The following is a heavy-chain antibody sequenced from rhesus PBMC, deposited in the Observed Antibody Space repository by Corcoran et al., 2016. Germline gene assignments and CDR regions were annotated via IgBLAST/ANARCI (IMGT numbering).Heavy chain of an antibody. Sequence: QVQLQESGPGLLKPSETLSLTCAVSGGSISGVYGWGWIRQPPGKGREWIGSIYSSSGNTYYNPSLKSRVTISTDTSKNQFSLKLSSVTAADTAVYYCARDVIWTGYHFDYWGQGVLVTVSS. CDR2: IYSSSGNT. D-gene: IGHD3-3*01. J-gene: IGHJ4*01. CDR1: GGSISGVYG. CDR3: ARDVIWTGYHFDY. V-gene: IGHV4S7*01.